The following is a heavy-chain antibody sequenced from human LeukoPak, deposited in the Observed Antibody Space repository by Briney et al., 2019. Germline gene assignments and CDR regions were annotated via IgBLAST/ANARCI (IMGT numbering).Heavy chain of an antibody. CDR3: AKDVRDSYGMDV. D-gene: IGHD5-24*01. J-gene: IGHJ6*02. V-gene: IGHV3-9*01. Sequence: GGSLRLSCAASGFTFDDYAMPWVRQAPGKGLEWVSHISWNSGRVGYADSVKGRFTISRDNAKNSLYLQMNSLRAEDTAFYYCAKDVRDSYGMDVWGQGTTVTVSS. CDR1: GFTFDDYA. CDR2: ISWNSGRV.